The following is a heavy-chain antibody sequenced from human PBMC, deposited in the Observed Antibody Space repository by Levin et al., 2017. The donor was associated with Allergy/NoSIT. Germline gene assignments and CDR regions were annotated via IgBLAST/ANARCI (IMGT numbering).Heavy chain of an antibody. Sequence: PSETLSLTCTVSGGSISGSPYYWGWIRQPPGMGLEWIGSIHYSGCTYYNPSLKSRITVSVDTSKNQFSLSVRSVTAADTAVYYCASRTYRDWGQGTLVTVSS. CDR1: GGSISGSPYY. CDR2: IHYSGCT. CDR3: ASRTYRD. D-gene: IGHD3-16*02. V-gene: IGHV4-39*01. J-gene: IGHJ4*02.